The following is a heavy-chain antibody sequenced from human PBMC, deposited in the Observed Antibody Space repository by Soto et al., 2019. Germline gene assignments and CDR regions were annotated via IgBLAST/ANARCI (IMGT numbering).Heavy chain of an antibody. J-gene: IGHJ4*02. D-gene: IGHD6-13*01. CDR3: ARWIAAGGALN. Sequence: GESLTISCQGSGYSFSMYWIVWVRQMPGKGLEWMGIFYPADSDTRYSPSFRGRVTISADKSVNTAYLQWSSLKASDTSMYYCARWIAAGGALNWGQGTMVTVSS. CDR1: GYSFSMYW. CDR2: FYPADSDT. V-gene: IGHV5-51*01.